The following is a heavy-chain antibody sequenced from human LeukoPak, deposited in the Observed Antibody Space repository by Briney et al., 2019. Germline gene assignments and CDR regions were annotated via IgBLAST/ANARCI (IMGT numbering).Heavy chain of an antibody. V-gene: IGHV3-48*01. J-gene: IGHJ4*02. Sequence: GGSLRLSCAASGFTFSRDSMNWVRQAPGKGLEWVSYINGGGSPIFYTDSVRGRFTISRDNAKNSLHLQMNSLRAEDTAVYYCVRDNPRCCGVIPANIDDYWGQGTLVTVSS. D-gene: IGHD2-21*01. CDR1: GFTFSRDS. CDR2: INGGGSPI. CDR3: VRDNPRCCGVIPANIDDY.